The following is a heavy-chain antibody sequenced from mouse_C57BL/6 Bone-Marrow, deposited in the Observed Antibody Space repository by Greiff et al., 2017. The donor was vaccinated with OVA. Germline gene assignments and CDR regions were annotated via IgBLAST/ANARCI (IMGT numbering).Heavy chain of an antibody. Sequence: EVKLEESGPGLVKPSQSLSLTCSVTGYSITSGYYWNWIRQFPGNKLEWMGYISYDGSNNYNPSLKNRIFITRDTSKNQFFLKLNSVTTEDTATYYCARRGSSYFFDYWGQGTTLTVSS. CDR1: GYSITSGYY. CDR3: ARRGSSYFFDY. V-gene: IGHV3-6*01. D-gene: IGHD1-1*01. CDR2: ISYDGSN. J-gene: IGHJ2*01.